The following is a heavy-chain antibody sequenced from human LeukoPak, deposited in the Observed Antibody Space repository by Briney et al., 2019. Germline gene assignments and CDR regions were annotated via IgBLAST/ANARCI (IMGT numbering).Heavy chain of an antibody. V-gene: IGHV1-2*02. CDR3: ARGYYYDSSGGYRFDY. Sequence: GASVKVSCKASGYTFTSYYMHWVRQAPGQGLEWMGWISPNSGGTKYAQKFQGRVTMTRDTSISTVYMELSRLRSDDTAEYYCARGYYYDSSGGYRFDYWGQGTLVTVSS. CDR1: GYTFTSYY. J-gene: IGHJ4*02. CDR2: ISPNSGGT. D-gene: IGHD3-22*01.